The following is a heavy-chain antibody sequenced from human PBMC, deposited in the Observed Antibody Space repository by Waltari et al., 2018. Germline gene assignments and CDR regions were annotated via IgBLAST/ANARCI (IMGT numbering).Heavy chain of an antibody. CDR1: GGSISSSNW. CDR2: IYHSGST. J-gene: IGHJ4*02. CDR3: AGAEEGIAAAFDY. D-gene: IGHD6-13*01. V-gene: IGHV4-4*02. Sequence: QVQLQESGPGLVKPSGTLSLTCAVSGGSISSSNWWSWVRQPPGKGLEWIGEIYHSGSTNYNPSLESRVTISVDKSKNQFSLKLSSVTAADTAVYYCAGAEEGIAAAFDYWGQGTLVTVSS.